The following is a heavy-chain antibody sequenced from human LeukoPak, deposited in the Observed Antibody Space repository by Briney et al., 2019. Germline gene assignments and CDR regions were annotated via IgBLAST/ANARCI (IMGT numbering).Heavy chain of an antibody. J-gene: IGHJ3*02. CDR3: ARVKDSSSWYGDAFDI. CDR1: GGSISSYY. CDR2: IYTSGST. D-gene: IGHD6-13*01. Sequence: SETLSLTCTVSGGSISSYYWSWIRQPAGKGLEWIGRIYTSGSTNYNPSLKSRVTMSVDTSKNQFSLKLSSVTAADTAVYYCARVKDSSSWYGDAFDIWGQGTMVTVSS. V-gene: IGHV4-4*07.